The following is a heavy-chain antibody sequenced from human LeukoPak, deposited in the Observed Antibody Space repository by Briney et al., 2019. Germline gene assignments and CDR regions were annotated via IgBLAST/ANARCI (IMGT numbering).Heavy chain of an antibody. CDR2: IYYSGST. D-gene: IGHD2-2*01. J-gene: IGHJ5*02. CDR3: ARETLLYCSSTSCYWFDP. Sequence: PSETLSLTCTVSGGSISSGDYYWRWIRQPPGKGLEWIGYIYYSGSTYYNPSLKSRVTISVDTSKNQFSLKLSSVTAAGTAVYYCARETLLYCSSTSCYWFDPWGQGTLVTVSS. V-gene: IGHV4-30-4*08. CDR1: GGSISSGDYY.